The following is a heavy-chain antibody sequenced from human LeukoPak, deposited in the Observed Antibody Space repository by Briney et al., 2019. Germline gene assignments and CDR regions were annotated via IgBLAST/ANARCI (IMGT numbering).Heavy chain of an antibody. CDR2: IYCSGST. CDR1: DGSISNYY. D-gene: IGHD6-19*01. Sequence: SETLSLTCTVSDGSISNYYWSWIRQPPGKGLEWIGYIYCSGSTSYNPSFKSRLTISVDTSKNQFSLRLTSVTAADTAVYFCAGAYSSGRSYFDYWGQGTLVTVSA. V-gene: IGHV4-59*01. J-gene: IGHJ4*02. CDR3: AGAYSSGRSYFDY.